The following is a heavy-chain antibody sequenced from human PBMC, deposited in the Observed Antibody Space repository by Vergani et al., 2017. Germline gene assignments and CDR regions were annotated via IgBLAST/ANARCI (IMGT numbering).Heavy chain of an antibody. Sequence: EVQLVESGGGLVQPGGSLRLSCAASGFTVSSNYMSWVRQAPGKGLEWVSVIYSGGSTYYADSVKGRFTISRDNSKNPLYLQMNSLRAEDTAVYYCARDSSPNPARFYDDAFDIWGQGTMVTVSS. V-gene: IGHV3-66*01. J-gene: IGHJ3*02. CDR3: ARDSSPNPARFYDDAFDI. D-gene: IGHD5/OR15-5a*01. CDR1: GFTVSSNY. CDR2: IYSGGST.